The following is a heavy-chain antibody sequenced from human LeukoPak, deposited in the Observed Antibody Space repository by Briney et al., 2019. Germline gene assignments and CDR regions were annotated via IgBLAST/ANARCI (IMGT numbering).Heavy chain of an antibody. V-gene: IGHV1-18*01. CDR2: ISAYNGNT. J-gene: IGHJ4*02. D-gene: IGHD2-2*01. CDR3: GRVDGYCSSTSCYPFSFDY. CDR1: GYTFTSYG. Sequence: ASVKVSCKASGYTFTSYGISWVRQAPGQGLEWMGWISAYNGNTNYAQKLQGRVTMTTDTSTSTAYMELRSLRSDDTAVYYCGRVDGYCSSTSCYPFSFDYWGQGTLVTVSS.